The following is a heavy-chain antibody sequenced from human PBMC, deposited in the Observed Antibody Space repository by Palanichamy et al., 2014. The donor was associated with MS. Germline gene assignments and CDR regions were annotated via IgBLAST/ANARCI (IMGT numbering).Heavy chain of an antibody. CDR2: IYIAGST. CDR3: ARESWFGEYRGYYFDH. CDR1: GFTVSSKY. Sequence: EVQLVESGGGLIQPGGSLRVSCAASGFTVSSKYMHWVRQAPGKGLEWVSVIYIAGSTYYADSVKGRFTVSRDTSKNTLYLQMNSLRAEDTAVYYCARESWFGEYRGYYFDHWGQGTLVTVSS. J-gene: IGHJ4*02. D-gene: IGHD3-10*01. V-gene: IGHV3-53*01.